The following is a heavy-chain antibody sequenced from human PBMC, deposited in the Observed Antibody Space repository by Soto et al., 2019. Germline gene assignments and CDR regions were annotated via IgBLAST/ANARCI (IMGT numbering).Heavy chain of an antibody. CDR1: GYGFAGYW. V-gene: IGHV5-10-1*01. D-gene: IGHD3-22*01. Sequence: GESLKISCKGSGYGFAGYWITWVRQKPGKGLEWMGRIDPSDSQTYYSPSFRGHVTISATKSITTVFLQWSSLRASDTAMYYCARQIYDSDTGPNFQYYFDSWGQGTPVNVSS. CDR3: ARQIYDSDTGPNFQYYFDS. CDR2: IDPSDSQT. J-gene: IGHJ4*02.